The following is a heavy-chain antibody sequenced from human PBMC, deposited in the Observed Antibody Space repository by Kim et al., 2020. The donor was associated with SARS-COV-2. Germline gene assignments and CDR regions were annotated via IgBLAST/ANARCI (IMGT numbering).Heavy chain of an antibody. Sequence: GGSLRLSCAASGFTFSSYGMHWVRQAPGKGLEWVAVISYDGSNKYYADSVKGRFTISRDNSKNTLYLQMNSLRAEDTAVYYCAKDIESGSFDYWGQGTLVTVAS. D-gene: IGHD1-26*01. CDR2: ISYDGSNK. CDR1: GFTFSSYG. V-gene: IGHV3-30*18. CDR3: AKDIESGSFDY. J-gene: IGHJ4*02.